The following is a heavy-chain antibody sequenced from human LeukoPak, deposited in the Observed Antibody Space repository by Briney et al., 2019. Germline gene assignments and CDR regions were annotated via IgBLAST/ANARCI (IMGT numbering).Heavy chain of an antibody. D-gene: IGHD2-21*02. CDR1: GFTFNRCW. CDR2: INPDGRDT. Sequence: GGSLRLSCVVSGFTFNRCWMNWVRQAPGKGLGWVAHINPDGRDTYYVDSVKGRFTISRDNAQNSMYLQMNSLRVEDTAVYYCTSWGDTTAEYFQRWGQGTLVTVSS. J-gene: IGHJ1*01. CDR3: TSWGDTTAEYFQR. V-gene: IGHV3-7*01.